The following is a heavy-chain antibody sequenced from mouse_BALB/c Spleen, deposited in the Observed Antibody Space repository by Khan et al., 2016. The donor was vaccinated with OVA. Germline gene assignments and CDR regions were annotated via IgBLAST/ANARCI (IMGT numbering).Heavy chain of an antibody. J-gene: IGHJ3*01. V-gene: IGHV2-2*02. Sequence: QVQLKQSGPGLVQPSQSLSITCTVSGFSLANYSVHWVRQSPGKGLEWLGVIWSAGSTDYNAAFMSRLTINKDNSRSHVFFKRNSLQPNDTAIYYCARRGYDYGRGALFAYWGQGTLVTVSA. CDR3: ARRGYDYGRGALFAY. CDR1: GFSLANYS. CDR2: IWSAGST. D-gene: IGHD2-4*01.